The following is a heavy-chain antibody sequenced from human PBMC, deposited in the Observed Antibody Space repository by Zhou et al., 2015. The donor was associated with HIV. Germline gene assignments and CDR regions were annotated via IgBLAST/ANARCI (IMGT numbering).Heavy chain of an antibody. J-gene: IGHJ2*01. Sequence: QVQLVESGGGVVQPGRSLRLSCAASGFTFSSYGMHWVRQAPGKGLEWVAVIWYDGSNKYYADSVKGRFTISRDNSKNTLYLQVNSLRAEDTAVYYCARGVNWGSGYFDLWGRGTLVTVSS. CDR1: GFTFSSYG. D-gene: IGHD7-27*01. CDR3: ARGVNWGSGYFDL. V-gene: IGHV3-33*01. CDR2: IWYDGSNK.